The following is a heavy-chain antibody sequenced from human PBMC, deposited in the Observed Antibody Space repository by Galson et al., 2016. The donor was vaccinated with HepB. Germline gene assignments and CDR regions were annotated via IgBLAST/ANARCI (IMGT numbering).Heavy chain of an antibody. CDR3: ARQSQMARTVFDY. D-gene: IGHD5-24*01. CDR1: GFTFSNYA. Sequence: SLRLSCAASGFTFSNYAMHWVRQAPGKGLEWVAVIPYDGSNKYYADSVKGRFTISRDNAKTSLFLQMNSLRAEDTAVYYCARQSQMARTVFDYWGQGTLVTVSS. J-gene: IGHJ4*02. V-gene: IGHV3-30-3*01. CDR2: IPYDGSNK.